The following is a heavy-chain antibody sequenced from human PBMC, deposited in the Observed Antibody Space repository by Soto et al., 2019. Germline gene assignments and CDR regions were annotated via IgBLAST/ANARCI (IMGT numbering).Heavy chain of an antibody. CDR2: IDPSDSYT. J-gene: IGHJ4*02. D-gene: IGHD3-22*01. CDR3: ARNLPYSSGYLDY. Sequence: PGESLKISCQGSGYSFTSYWISWVRQMPGKGLEWMGRIDPSDSYTNYSPSFQGHVTISADKSISTAYLQWSSLKASDTAMYYCARNLPYSSGYLDYWGQGTLVTVSS. CDR1: GYSFTSYW. V-gene: IGHV5-10-1*01.